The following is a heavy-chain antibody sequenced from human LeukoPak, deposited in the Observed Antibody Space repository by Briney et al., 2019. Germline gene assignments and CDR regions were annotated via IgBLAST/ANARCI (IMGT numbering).Heavy chain of an antibody. D-gene: IGHD6-13*01. CDR3: ASLLIAAAGTPATTPKPTTPNWFDP. CDR2: IYYSGST. Sequence: SETLSLTCTVSGGSISSSSYYWGWIRQPPGKGLEWIGSIYYSGSTYYNPSLKSRVTISVDTSKNQFSLKLSSVTAADTAVYYCASLLIAAAGTPATTPKPTTPNWFDPWGQGTLVTVSS. J-gene: IGHJ5*02. CDR1: GGSISSSSYY. V-gene: IGHV4-39*07.